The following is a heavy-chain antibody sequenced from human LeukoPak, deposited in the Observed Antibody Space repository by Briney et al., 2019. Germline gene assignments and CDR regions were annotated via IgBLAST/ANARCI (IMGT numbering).Heavy chain of an antibody. CDR3: ARTRYYYDSSGSTLNWFDP. J-gene: IGHJ5*02. CDR1: GYSASDYY. Sequence: ASVKVSCKTSGYSASDYYMHWVRQAPGQGLEWMGIINPSGGSTSYAQKFQGRVTMTRDMSTSTVYMELSSLRSEDTAVYYCARTRYYYDSSGSTLNWFDPWGQGTLVTVSS. V-gene: IGHV1-46*01. D-gene: IGHD3-22*01. CDR2: INPSGGST.